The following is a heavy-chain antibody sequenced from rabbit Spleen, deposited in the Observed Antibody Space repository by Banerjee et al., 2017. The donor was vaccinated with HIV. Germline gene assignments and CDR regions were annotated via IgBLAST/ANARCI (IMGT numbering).Heavy chain of an antibody. V-gene: IGHV1S7*01. J-gene: IGHJ4*01. D-gene: IGHD1-1*01. CDR2: IDPVFGSA. Sequence: QLRETGGGLVQPGGSLTLSCKASGFDFNSYYMSWVRQAPGKGLEWIGYIDPVFGSAYYASWVNGRFSISRENAQNTLYLQLNSLTAADTATYFCVREVYHILGLWGPGTLVTVS. CDR3: VREVYHILGL. CDR1: GFDFNSYY.